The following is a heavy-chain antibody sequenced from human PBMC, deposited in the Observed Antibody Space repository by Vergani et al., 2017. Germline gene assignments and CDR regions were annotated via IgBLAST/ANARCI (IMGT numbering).Heavy chain of an antibody. CDR1: GFTFSNYG. V-gene: IGHV3-30*02. Sequence: QVQLVESGGGVVQPGGSLRLSCGASGFTFSNYGMHWVRQAPGKGLEWVTFIRYDGSNTYYADSVKGRFTISRDNSKNTLFLQMNSLRPEDTAVYYCARDTVTGSRYFDYYYYGMDVWGRGTTVTVSS. CDR3: ARDTVTGSRYFDYYYYGMDV. J-gene: IGHJ6*02. D-gene: IGHD6-19*01. CDR2: IRYDGSNT.